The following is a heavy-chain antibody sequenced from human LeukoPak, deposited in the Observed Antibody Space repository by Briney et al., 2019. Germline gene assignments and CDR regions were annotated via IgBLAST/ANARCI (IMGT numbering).Heavy chain of an antibody. CDR3: ARGFRSVTTWGYFDY. CDR1: GFTVSTNY. V-gene: IGHV3-66*01. Sequence: GSLRLSCAASGFTVSTNYLSWVRQAAGRGLEWVSLIYSGGGTYYADSMKGRFAISRDNSRNTLSLQMNSLRVDDTTVYYCARGFRSVTTWGYFDYWGQGALVTVSS. D-gene: IGHD4-17*01. J-gene: IGHJ4*02. CDR2: IYSGGGT.